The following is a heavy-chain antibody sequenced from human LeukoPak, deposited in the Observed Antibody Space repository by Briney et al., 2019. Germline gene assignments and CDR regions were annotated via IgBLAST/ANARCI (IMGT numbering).Heavy chain of an antibody. D-gene: IGHD5-24*01. V-gene: IGHV3-11*05. CDR3: ARGAQADGY. J-gene: IGHJ4*02. Sequence: PGCSLRLCCGASAFSFSDYYMSWIRQAPVKGLERVSYISSRSSNTSSADSVKGRFTISRENAKNSLDLQMNSLRAEDTAVYYCARGAQADGYWGQGTLVTVSS. CDR2: ISSRSSNT. CDR1: AFSFSDYY.